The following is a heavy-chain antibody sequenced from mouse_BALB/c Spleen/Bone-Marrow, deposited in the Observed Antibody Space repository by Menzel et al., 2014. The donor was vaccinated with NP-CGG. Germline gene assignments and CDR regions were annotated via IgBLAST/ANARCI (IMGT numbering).Heavy chain of an antibody. V-gene: IGHV14-3*02. CDR1: GFNIKNTN. D-gene: IGHD1-1*01. J-gene: IGHJ2*01. CDR2: INPGTGHT. Sequence: EVKLMESGAGLVKPGASVKFSCTASGFNIKNTNMHWVKQTPEQGLEWIGRINPGTGHTKYDPKLQGQATITADTSTNPSLQLLSIMTAEETVDYYSAQWPHCYDCCYEDYWGQGTTLTVSS. CDR3: AQWPHCYDCCYEDY.